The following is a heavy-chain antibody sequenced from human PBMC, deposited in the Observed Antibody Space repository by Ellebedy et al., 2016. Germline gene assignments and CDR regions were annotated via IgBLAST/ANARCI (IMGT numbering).Heavy chain of an antibody. J-gene: IGHJ5*02. V-gene: IGHV3-30-3*01. D-gene: IGHD5-18*01. CDR3: ARGKKYSYGYSLDP. CDR2: VSYDGNNK. CDR1: GFTFNGYG. Sequence: GESLKISCAASGFTFNGYGMHWVCQAPGKGLQWVAAVSYDGNNKHYADSVKGRFTISRDNSKNTMYLQMNGLRAEDTAVYFCARGKKYSYGYSLDPWGLGTLVTVSS.